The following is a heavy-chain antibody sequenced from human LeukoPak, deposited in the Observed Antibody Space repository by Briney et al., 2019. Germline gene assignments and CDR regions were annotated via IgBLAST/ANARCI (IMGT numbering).Heavy chain of an antibody. CDR3: ARVRPKKDEADDAFDI. Sequence: GASVKVSCKASGYTFTSYAMNWVRQAPGQGLEWMGWINTNAGNPTYAQGFTGRFVFSLDTSVSTAYLQISSLKAEDTAVYYCARVRPKKDEADDAFDIWGQGTMVTVSS. CDR2: INTNAGNP. D-gene: IGHD6-25*01. J-gene: IGHJ3*02. CDR1: GYTFTSYA. V-gene: IGHV7-4-1*02.